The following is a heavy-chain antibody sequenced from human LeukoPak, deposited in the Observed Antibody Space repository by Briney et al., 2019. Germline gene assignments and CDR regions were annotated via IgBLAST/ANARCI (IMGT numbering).Heavy chain of an antibody. CDR2: IYYSGST. V-gene: IGHV4-59*01. Sequence: KPSETLSLTCTVSGGSIRSYYWSWIRQSPGKGLEWIGYIYYSGSTNYNPSLKSRVTISVDTSKNQFSLKLSSVTAADTAVYFCARGPYSYDSSGAFDIWGQGTMVTVSS. D-gene: IGHD3-22*01. J-gene: IGHJ3*02. CDR1: GGSIRSYY. CDR3: ARGPYSYDSSGAFDI.